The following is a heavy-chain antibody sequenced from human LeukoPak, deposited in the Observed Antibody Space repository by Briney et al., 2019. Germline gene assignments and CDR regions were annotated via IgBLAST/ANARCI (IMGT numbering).Heavy chain of an antibody. CDR3: AREIWFGEYYYYYYGMDV. J-gene: IGHJ6*01. D-gene: IGHD3-10*01. Sequence: ASVKVSCKASGYXFTSYGISWVRQAPGQGLEWMGWISAYNGNTNYAQKLQGRVTMTTDTSTSTAYMELRGLRSDDTAVYYCAREIWFGEYYYYYYGMDVWGQGTTVTVSS. CDR1: GYXFTSYG. V-gene: IGHV1-18*01. CDR2: ISAYNGNT.